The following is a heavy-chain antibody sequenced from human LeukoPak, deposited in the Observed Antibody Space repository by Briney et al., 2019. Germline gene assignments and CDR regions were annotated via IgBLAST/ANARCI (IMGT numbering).Heavy chain of an antibody. CDR2: ILSDGNDK. CDR3: AKDRTSTWSWDY. J-gene: IGHJ4*02. Sequence: GGSLRLSCAASGFTFSSYDMHWVRQAPGRGLEWVAIILSDGNDKYYADSVKGRFTISRDNSKDTLDLQMNSLRAEDTAVHYCAKDRTSTWSWDYWGQGTLVIVSS. CDR1: GFTFSSYD. V-gene: IGHV3-30*18. D-gene: IGHD6-13*01.